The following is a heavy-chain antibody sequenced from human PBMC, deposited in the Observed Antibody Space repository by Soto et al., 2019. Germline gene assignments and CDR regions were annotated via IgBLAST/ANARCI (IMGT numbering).Heavy chain of an antibody. CDR3: ARDLGYYDSSGYNFPDY. Sequence: GGSLRLSCAASGFTFSSYAMSWVRQAPGKGLEWVSAISGSGGSTYYADSVKGRFTISRDSSKNTLYLQMNSLRAEDTAVYYCARDLGYYDSSGYNFPDYWGQGTLVTVSS. J-gene: IGHJ4*02. V-gene: IGHV3-23*01. CDR2: ISGSGGST. D-gene: IGHD3-22*01. CDR1: GFTFSSYA.